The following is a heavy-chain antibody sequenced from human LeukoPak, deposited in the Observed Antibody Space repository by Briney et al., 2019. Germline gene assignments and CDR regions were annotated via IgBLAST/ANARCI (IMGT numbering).Heavy chain of an antibody. D-gene: IGHD6-13*01. V-gene: IGHV3-30-3*01. Sequence: GGSLRLSCAASGFTFSSYVMHCVRQAPGKGLEGVAVISYDGSNKYYADSVKGRFTISRDNSKNTLYLQMNSQRAEDRAVYYCARDKGIATTWRNWFVPWGQG. J-gene: IGHJ5*02. CDR3: ARDKGIATTWRNWFVP. CDR1: GFTFSSYV. CDR2: ISYDGSNK.